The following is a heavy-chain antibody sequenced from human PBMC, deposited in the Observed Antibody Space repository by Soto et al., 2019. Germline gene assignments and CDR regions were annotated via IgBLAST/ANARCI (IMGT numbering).Heavy chain of an antibody. V-gene: IGHV4-59*12. CDR1: GGSISSFY. CDR2: VNDSGST. CDR3: ACGVAESDCHPWSNCFDV. Sequence: KPSETLSLTCTVYGGSISSFYWSWIRQPPGERLEWIGRVNDSGSTNYNPSLKTRITISLHTSRSQFSLSLYSVTAADTAVYYCACGVAESDCHPWSNCFDVWGQGILVTVSS. D-gene: IGHD6-19*01. J-gene: IGHJ5*01.